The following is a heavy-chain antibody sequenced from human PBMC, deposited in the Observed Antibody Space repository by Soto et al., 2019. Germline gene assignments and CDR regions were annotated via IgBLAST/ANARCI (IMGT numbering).Heavy chain of an antibody. D-gene: IGHD6-13*01. J-gene: IGHJ5*02. CDR1: GDMFDTYT. CDR3: ARNRPDIAATGSRWFDP. Sequence: SVKVSCKASGDMFDTYTITWMRQAPGRGLEWVGGIIPRSAKSNYAQKFEGRVTITRDASTSTTYMELSSLRSEDTAVYYCARNRPDIAATGSRWFDPWGQGTLVTVSS. CDR2: IIPRSAKS. V-gene: IGHV1-69*05.